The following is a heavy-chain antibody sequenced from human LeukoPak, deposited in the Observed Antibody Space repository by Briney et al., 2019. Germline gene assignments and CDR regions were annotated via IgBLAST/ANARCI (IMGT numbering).Heavy chain of an antibody. Sequence: SETLSLTCAGYGGSFSGYYWSWIRQPPGKGLEWIGEINHSGSTNYNPSLKSRVTISVDTSKNQFSLKLSSVTAADTAVYYCARGSPNRYSYGHPTDYWGQGTLVTVSS. J-gene: IGHJ4*02. CDR1: GGSFSGYY. CDR3: ARGSPNRYSYGHPTDY. CDR2: INHSGST. V-gene: IGHV4-34*01. D-gene: IGHD5-18*01.